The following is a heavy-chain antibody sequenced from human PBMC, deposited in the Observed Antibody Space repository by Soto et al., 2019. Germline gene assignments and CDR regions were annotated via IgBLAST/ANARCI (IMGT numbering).Heavy chain of an antibody. Sequence: TLSLTCTVSGGSISSGGYYWSWIRQHPGKGLEWIGYIYYSGSTSFNPSLKSRVTISVDTSNNQFSLKLRSVTAADTAVYYCAGGALYCSGGSCYPEYYYYGLDVWGQGTTVTVSS. CDR2: IYYSGST. CDR1: GGSISSGGYY. CDR3: AGGALYCSGGSCYPEYYYYGLDV. D-gene: IGHD2-15*01. V-gene: IGHV4-31*03. J-gene: IGHJ6*02.